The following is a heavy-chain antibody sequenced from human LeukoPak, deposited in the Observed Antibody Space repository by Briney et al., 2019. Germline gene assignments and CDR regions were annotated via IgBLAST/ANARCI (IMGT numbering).Heavy chain of an antibody. V-gene: IGHV4-59*11. CDR1: SDSISSHY. J-gene: IGHJ6*03. D-gene: IGHD3-3*01. CDR2: VSDSGST. Sequence: PSETLSLTCTVSSDSISSHYWSWIRQPPGKGLEWIGYVSDSGSTYYNPSLKSRVTISVDTSKNQFSLKLSSVTAADTAVYYCARDSRITIFGNHYYMDVWGKGTTVTVSS. CDR3: ARDSRITIFGNHYYMDV.